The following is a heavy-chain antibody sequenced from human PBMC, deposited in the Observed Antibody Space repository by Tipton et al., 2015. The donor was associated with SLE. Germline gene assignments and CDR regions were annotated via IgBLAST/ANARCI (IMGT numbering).Heavy chain of an antibody. J-gene: IGHJ4*02. Sequence: SLRLSCAASGFTFSTSAMHWVRRAPGKGREWVAGIWYDGSNKFYADSVKGRFTISRDNSKNTVSLQMNSLRVEGTAVYFCARGRGGEFLDYWGQGTLVTVSS. CDR1: GFTFSTSA. CDR3: ARGRGGEFLDY. V-gene: IGHV3-33*01. CDR2: IWYDGSNK. D-gene: IGHD3-16*01.